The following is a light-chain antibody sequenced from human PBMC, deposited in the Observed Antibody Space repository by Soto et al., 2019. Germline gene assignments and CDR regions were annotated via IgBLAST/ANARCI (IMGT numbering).Light chain of an antibody. CDR1: QGISDF. CDR2: AAS. V-gene: IGKV1-27*01. Sequence: DIQMTQSPSSLSASVGDRVTITCRASQGISDFLAWYQQKPGKVPKLLIYAASTLQSGVPSRFSGRGSGTDFTLTICSLQPEDFAVYYCQQYGYSPITFGQGTRLEIK. J-gene: IGKJ5*01. CDR3: QQYGYSPIT.